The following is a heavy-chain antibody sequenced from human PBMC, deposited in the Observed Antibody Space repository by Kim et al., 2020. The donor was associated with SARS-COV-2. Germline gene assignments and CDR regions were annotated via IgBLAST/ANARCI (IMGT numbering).Heavy chain of an antibody. J-gene: IGHJ1*01. V-gene: IGHV3-43*02. CDR1: GFTFDDYA. Sequence: GGSLRLSCAASGFTFDDYAMHWVRQAPGKGLEWVSLISGDGGSTYYADSVKGRFTISRDNSKNSLYLQMNSLRTEDTALYYCAKDVCGGDCSSPRAEYFQHWGQGTLVTVSS. CDR3: AKDVCGGDCSSPRAEYFQH. D-gene: IGHD2-21*02. CDR2: ISGDGGST.